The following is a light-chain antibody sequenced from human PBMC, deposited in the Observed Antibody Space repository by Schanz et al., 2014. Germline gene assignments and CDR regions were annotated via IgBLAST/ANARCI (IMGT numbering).Light chain of an antibody. CDR2: LGS. CDR1: QSLLHSDGKNY. J-gene: IGKJ1*01. V-gene: IGKV2-28*01. CDR3: MQSLQTPPWT. Sequence: DIVMTQSPLSLPVTPGEPASISCRSSQSLLHSDGKNYLDWYLQKPGQSPQLLIYLGSNRASGVPGRFSGSGSGTDFTLTISRVEAEDVGIYYCMQSLQTPPWTFGQGTKVEIK.